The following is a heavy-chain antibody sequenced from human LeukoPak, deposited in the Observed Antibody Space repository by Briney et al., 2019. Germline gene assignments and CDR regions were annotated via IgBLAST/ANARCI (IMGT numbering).Heavy chain of an antibody. CDR3: ARHVYSYGLNWFDP. J-gene: IGHJ5*02. CDR2: ISYDGSNK. Sequence: PGGSLRLSCAASGFTFSSYAMHWVRQAPGKGLEWVAVISYDGSNKYYADSVKGRFTISRDNSKNTLYLQMNSLRAEDTAVYYCARHVYSYGLNWFDPWGQGTLVTVSS. CDR1: GFTFSSYA. D-gene: IGHD5-18*01. V-gene: IGHV3-30*04.